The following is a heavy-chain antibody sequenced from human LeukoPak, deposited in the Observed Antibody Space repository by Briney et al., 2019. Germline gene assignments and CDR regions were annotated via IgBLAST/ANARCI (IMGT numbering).Heavy chain of an antibody. CDR2: ISSSSNCI. J-gene: IGHJ3*02. CDR3: ARGTGKTKAFDI. D-gene: IGHD1/OR15-1a*01. V-gene: IGHV3-21*01. Sequence: GGSLRLSCAASGFTFSSYSINWVRQAPGKGLEWASSISSSSNCIYYADSVKGRFTISRDNTKNSVSLQMKSLRVEDAAVYYCARGTGKTKAFDIWGQGTMVTVSS. CDR1: GFTFSSYS.